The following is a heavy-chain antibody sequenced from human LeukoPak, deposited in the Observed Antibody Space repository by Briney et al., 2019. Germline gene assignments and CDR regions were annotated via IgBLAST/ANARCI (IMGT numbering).Heavy chain of an antibody. CDR3: ARWVMVREPFDY. J-gene: IGHJ4*02. V-gene: IGHV5-10-1*01. D-gene: IGHD3-10*01. Sequence: GESLRISCKGSGSRFTSYWISWVRQLPGKGLEWMGRIVPSDSYTNYSPSFQGHVTISADKSISTAYLQWSSLKASDTAMYYGARWVMVREPFDYWGQGTLVTVSS. CDR1: GSRFTSYW. CDR2: IVPSDSYT.